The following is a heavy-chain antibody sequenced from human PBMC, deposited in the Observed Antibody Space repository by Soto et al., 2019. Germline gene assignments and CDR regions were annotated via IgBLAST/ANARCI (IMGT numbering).Heavy chain of an antibody. Sequence: QVHVQQSGPGLVKPSETLSLSCTVSSGPSSSHNWGWIRQPPGRGLEWIGYVYYSGSTSYNPSLKRRVTISADTSTNPISLTLSSVTAADTDVYYCVRQGIDYLHGLVDVWGQGTTVSVSS. D-gene: IGHD1-26*01. V-gene: IGHV4-59*08. J-gene: IGHJ6*02. CDR3: VRQGIDYLHGLVDV. CDR2: VYYSGST. CDR1: SGPSSSHN.